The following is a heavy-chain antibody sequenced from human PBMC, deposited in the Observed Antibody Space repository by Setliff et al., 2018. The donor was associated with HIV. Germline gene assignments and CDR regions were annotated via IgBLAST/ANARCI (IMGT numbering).Heavy chain of an antibody. D-gene: IGHD3-10*01. CDR3: VRSPRGKAFLPDV. V-gene: IGHV3-48*01. Sequence: PGESLKISCVTSGFTFSNYNMNWVRQAPGKGLEWISYISSTSTTVYGAASVKGRLTTSRDNVKNSLYLQMNGLRVEDTAVYYCVRSPRGKAFLPDVWGKGPTVTVSS. J-gene: IGHJ6*04. CDR2: ISSTSTTV. CDR1: GFTFSNYN.